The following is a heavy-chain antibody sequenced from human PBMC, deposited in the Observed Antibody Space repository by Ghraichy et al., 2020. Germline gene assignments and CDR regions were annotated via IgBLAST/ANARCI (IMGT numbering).Heavy chain of an antibody. CDR2: IGTAGDT. Sequence: GGSLRLSCAASGFTFSSYDMHWVRQATGKGLEWVSAIGTAGDTYYPGSVKGRFTISRENAKNSLYLQMNSLRAGDTAVYYCARESGYNAFDIWGQGTMVTVSS. D-gene: IGHD3-3*01. CDR1: GFTFSSYD. J-gene: IGHJ3*02. V-gene: IGHV3-13*01. CDR3: ARESGYNAFDI.